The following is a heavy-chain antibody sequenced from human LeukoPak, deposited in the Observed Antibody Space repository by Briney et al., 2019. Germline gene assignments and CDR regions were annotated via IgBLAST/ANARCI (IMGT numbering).Heavy chain of an antibody. Sequence: GGSLRLSCAASGFTFSNAWMSWVRQAPGKGLEWVGRIKSKSDGGTTDYAAPVKGRFTISRDDSENTLYLQMNSLKTEDTAVYYCTTDPVQGGIALFDYWGQGTLVTVSS. J-gene: IGHJ4*02. CDR1: GFTFSNAW. CDR2: IKSKSDGGTT. CDR3: TTDPVQGGIALFDY. V-gene: IGHV3-15*01. D-gene: IGHD2-15*01.